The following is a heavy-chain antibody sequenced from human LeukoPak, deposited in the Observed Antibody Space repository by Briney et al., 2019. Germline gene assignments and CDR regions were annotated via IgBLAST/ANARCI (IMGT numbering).Heavy chain of an antibody. CDR1: GFTFSNYA. J-gene: IGHJ4*02. Sequence: PGGSLRLSCAASGFTFSNYAMHWVRQAPGKGLEYVSAISDNGGSTYYANSVKGRFTISRDNSKNTLYLQMGSLSDEDMAMYYCARSAGRFGSGGSCYDYWGQGTLVTVSS. CDR3: ARSAGRFGSGGSCYDY. CDR2: ISDNGGST. D-gene: IGHD2-15*01. V-gene: IGHV3-64*01.